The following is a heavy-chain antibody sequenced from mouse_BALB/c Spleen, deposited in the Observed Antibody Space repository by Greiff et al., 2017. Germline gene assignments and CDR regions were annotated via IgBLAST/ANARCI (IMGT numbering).Heavy chain of an antibody. CDR2: ISSGSSTI. CDR1: GFTFSSFG. J-gene: IGHJ4*01. V-gene: IGHV5-17*02. D-gene: IGHD3-1*01. CDR3: TRYTRAYAMDY. Sequence: EVMVVESGGGLVQPGGSRKLSCAASGFTFSSFGMHWVRQAPEKGLEWVAYISSGSSTIYYEDTVKGRFTISRDNPKNTLFLQMTSLRSEDTAMYYCTRYTRAYAMDYWGQGTSVTVSS.